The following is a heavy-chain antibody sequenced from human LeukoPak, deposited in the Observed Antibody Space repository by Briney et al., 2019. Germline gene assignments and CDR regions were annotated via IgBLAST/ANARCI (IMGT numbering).Heavy chain of an antibody. Sequence: SETLSLTCTVSGYSISSGYYWGWIRQPPGKGLEWIGSIYHSGSTYYNPSLKSRVTISVDTSKNQFSLKLSSVTAADTAVYYCAREVHGYYYYYYMDVWGKGTTVTVSS. CDR1: GYSISSGYY. J-gene: IGHJ6*03. D-gene: IGHD4/OR15-4a*01. V-gene: IGHV4-38-2*02. CDR3: AREVHGYYYYYYMDV. CDR2: IYHSGST.